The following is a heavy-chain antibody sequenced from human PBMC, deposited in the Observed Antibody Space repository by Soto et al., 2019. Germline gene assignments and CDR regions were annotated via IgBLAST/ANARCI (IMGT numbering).Heavy chain of an antibody. CDR1: GFTFSSYA. D-gene: IGHD3-10*01. J-gene: IGHJ6*02. V-gene: IGHV3-30-3*01. Sequence: QVQLVESGGGVVQPGRSLRLSCAASGFTFSSYAMHWVRQAPGKGLEWVAVISYDGSNKYYADSVKGRFTISRDNSKNTLYLQMNSLRAEDTAVYYCASLRELDYYYGMDVWGQGTTVTVSS. CDR3: ASLRELDYYYGMDV. CDR2: ISYDGSNK.